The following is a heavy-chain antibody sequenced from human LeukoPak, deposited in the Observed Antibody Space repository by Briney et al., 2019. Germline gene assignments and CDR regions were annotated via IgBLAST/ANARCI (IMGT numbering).Heavy chain of an antibody. J-gene: IGHJ5*02. CDR1: GYTFTSYY. Sequence: ASVKVSCKASGYTFTSYYMHWVRQAPGQGLEWMGWISAYNGNTNYAQKLQGRVTMTTDTSTSTTYMELRSLRSDDTAVYYCASSNTYCSSTSCYFGWFDTWGQGTLVTVSS. V-gene: IGHV1-18*04. D-gene: IGHD2-2*01. CDR3: ASSNTYCSSTSCYFGWFDT. CDR2: ISAYNGNT.